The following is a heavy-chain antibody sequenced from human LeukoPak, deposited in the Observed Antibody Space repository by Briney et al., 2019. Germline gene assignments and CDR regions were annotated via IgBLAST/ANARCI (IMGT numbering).Heavy chain of an antibody. J-gene: IGHJ5*02. CDR3: ARRGSGVFGP. V-gene: IGHV4-39*01. Sequence: SETLSLTCTVSGGSISSSSYYWGWIRQLPGKGLEWIGSIYYSGSTYYNPSLRSRVTISIDTSKNQFSLKLSSVTAADTAVYYCARRGSGVFGPWGQGTLVTVSS. CDR2: IYYSGST. CDR1: GGSISSSSYY. D-gene: IGHD2-15*01.